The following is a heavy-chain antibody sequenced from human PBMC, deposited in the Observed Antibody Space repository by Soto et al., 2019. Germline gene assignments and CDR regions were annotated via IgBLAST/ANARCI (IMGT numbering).Heavy chain of an antibody. CDR1: GGSISSGGYY. CDR2: IYYSGST. V-gene: IGHV4-31*03. D-gene: IGHD3-10*01. CDR3: AREPIGVSYPT. J-gene: IGHJ4*02. Sequence: SETLSLTCTVSGGSISSGGYYWSWIRQHPGKGPEWIGYIYYSGSTYYNPSLKSRVTISGDTSKNQFSLKLRSVTAADTAVYYCAREPIGVSYPTWGQGTLVTVS.